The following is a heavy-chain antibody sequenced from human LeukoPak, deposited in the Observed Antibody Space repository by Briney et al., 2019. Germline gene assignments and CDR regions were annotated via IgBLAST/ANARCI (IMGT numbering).Heavy chain of an antibody. Sequence: PSETLSLTCAVYGGSFSGYYWSWIRQRPGKGLEWMGEINHSGSTNYNPSLKSRVTISVDTSKNQFSLKLSSVTAADTAVYYCARGLIHDYWGQGTLVTVSS. D-gene: IGHD3-16*01. J-gene: IGHJ4*02. CDR3: ARGLIHDY. V-gene: IGHV4-34*01. CDR2: INHSGST. CDR1: GGSFSGYY.